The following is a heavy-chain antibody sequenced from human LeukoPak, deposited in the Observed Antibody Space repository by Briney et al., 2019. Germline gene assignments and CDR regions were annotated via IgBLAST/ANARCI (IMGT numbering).Heavy chain of an antibody. J-gene: IGHJ4*02. CDR2: ISGNGVDT. D-gene: IGHD4-17*01. V-gene: IGHV3-64*01. Sequence: TGGSLRLSCAASGFTFTRYAMHWVRQAPGRGLEYVPSISGNGVDTFYPNSLRGRFTISRDNSQNILYLLLGSLRVEDMAVYYCARDRGEYGDPFDYWGQGTLVTVSS. CDR1: GFTFTRYA. CDR3: ARDRGEYGDPFDY.